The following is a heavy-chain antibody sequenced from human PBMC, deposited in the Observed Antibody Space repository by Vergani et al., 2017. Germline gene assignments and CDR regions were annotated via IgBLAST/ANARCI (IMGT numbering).Heavy chain of an antibody. CDR3: ARAGLPFYAFYMDV. V-gene: IGHV4-31*03. CDR1: GDSIRSGVYY. J-gene: IGHJ6*03. D-gene: IGHD2/OR15-2a*01. CDR2: IHHTGTT. Sequence: QVQLQESGPGLVKPSQTLSLTCTVSGDSIRSGVYYWGWIRQHPGQGLEWIGYIHHTGTTYYNPSLRGRINISVDTSKNQLSLKLTSVTAADTAVYFCARAGLPFYAFYMDVWGKGITVTVSS.